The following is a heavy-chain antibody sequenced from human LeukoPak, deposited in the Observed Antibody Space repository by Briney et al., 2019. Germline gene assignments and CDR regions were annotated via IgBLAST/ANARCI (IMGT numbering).Heavy chain of an antibody. CDR3: ARGKIDF. V-gene: IGHV3-7*01. CDR2: INTDGSAE. Sequence: GGSLRLSCAASGFTLSDYWMMWVRQTPEKGLEWVANINTDGSAEYYGDSVKGRFTISRDNAKNSLSLQMNSLRDEDTALYYCARGKIDFWGQGILVTVSS. J-gene: IGHJ4*02. CDR1: GFTLSDYW.